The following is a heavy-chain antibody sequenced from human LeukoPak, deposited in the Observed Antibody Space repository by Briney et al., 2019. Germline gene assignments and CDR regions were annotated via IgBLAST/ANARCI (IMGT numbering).Heavy chain of an antibody. V-gene: IGHV3-74*03. CDR1: GFTFSNYW. CDR3: ARGKEVPAATIYGDWFDP. J-gene: IGHJ5*02. CDR2: IKTDGSDM. D-gene: IGHD2-2*01. Sequence: GGSLRLSCAASGFTFSNYWMHWVRQAPGKGLVWVAAIKTDGSDMQYADSVKGRFAISRDNAKNTVYLQMNSLRAEDTAVYYCARGKEVPAATIYGDWFDPWGQGTLVTVSS.